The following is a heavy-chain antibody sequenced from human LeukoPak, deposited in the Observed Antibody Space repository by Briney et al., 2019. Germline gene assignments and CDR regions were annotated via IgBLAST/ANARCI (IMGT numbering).Heavy chain of an antibody. Sequence: GGSLRLSCAASGFTFSNYAIHWVRQAPGKGLEWVAVISYDGVNKYYADSVKGRFTISRDNSKTTLYLQMNSLRAEDAAVYYCARAPVTSCSGVLCYPFDYWGQGTLVTVSS. CDR1: GFTFSNYA. D-gene: IGHD2-15*01. CDR2: ISYDGVNK. J-gene: IGHJ4*02. CDR3: ARAPVTSCSGVLCYPFDY. V-gene: IGHV3-30*04.